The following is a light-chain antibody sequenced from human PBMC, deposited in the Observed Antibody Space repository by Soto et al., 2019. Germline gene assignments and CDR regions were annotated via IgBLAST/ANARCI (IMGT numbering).Light chain of an antibody. V-gene: IGKV3-20*01. Sequence: EFVLTQSPGTLSLSPGERATLSGMASQTFRNNYLAWYQQKPGQAPRLLIYDASSRATGIPDRFSGGGSGTEFTLTISRLEPEDFAVYYCQQFSSYPLTFGGGTKVEIK. CDR1: QTFRNNY. J-gene: IGKJ4*01. CDR3: QQFSSYPLT. CDR2: DAS.